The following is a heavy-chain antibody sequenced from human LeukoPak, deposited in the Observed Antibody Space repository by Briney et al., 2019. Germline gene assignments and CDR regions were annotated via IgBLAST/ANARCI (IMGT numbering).Heavy chain of an antibody. CDR2: IYYSGNT. D-gene: IGHD3-22*01. Sequence: SETLSLTCTVSGGSISSSSYYWGWIRQPPGKGLEWIASIYYSGNTCYNPSLKSRVTISVDTSKNQFSLKLSSVTAADTAVYYCARLAYYYDYYVDYWGQGTLVTVSS. CDR1: GGSISSSSYY. V-gene: IGHV4-39*01. CDR3: ARLAYYYDYYVDY. J-gene: IGHJ4*02.